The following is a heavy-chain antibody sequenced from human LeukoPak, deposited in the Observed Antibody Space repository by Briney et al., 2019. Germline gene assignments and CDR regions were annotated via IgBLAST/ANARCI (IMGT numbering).Heavy chain of an antibody. D-gene: IGHD5-18*01. CDR3: ARTHTAMVRPFDY. V-gene: IGHV1-2*02. CDR1: GYTFTDYY. Sequence: ASVKVSCKASGYTFTDYYMHWVRQAPGQRLEWMGWINPNSGATKYAQKFQGRVTMTTDTSTSTAYMELRSLRSDDTAVYYCARTHTAMVRPFDYWGQGTLVTVSS. CDR2: INPNSGAT. J-gene: IGHJ4*02.